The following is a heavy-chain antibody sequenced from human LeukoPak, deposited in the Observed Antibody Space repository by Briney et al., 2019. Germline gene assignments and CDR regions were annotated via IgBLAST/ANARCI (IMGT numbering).Heavy chain of an antibody. V-gene: IGHV1-2*02. Sequence: ASVKVSCKASGYTFTGYYMHWVRQAPGQGLEWMGWINPNSGGTNYAQKFQGRVTMIRDTSISTAYMELSRLRSDDTAVYYCARKAEDEYDFWSGYYYYMDVWGKGTTVTVSS. J-gene: IGHJ6*03. D-gene: IGHD3-3*01. CDR1: GYTFTGYY. CDR3: ARKAEDEYDFWSGYYYYMDV. CDR2: INPNSGGT.